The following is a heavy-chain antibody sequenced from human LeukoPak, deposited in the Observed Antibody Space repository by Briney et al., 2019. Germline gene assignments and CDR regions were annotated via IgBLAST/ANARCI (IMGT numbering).Heavy chain of an antibody. J-gene: IGHJ3*02. Sequence: SETLSLTCTVSGGSISNYYWSWIRQPPGKGLEWIGHIFYSGSTNYNPSLKSRVTISVDTSKNQFSLRLSSVTAADTAVYHCARSFDTNAFDIWGQGTMVTVSS. CDR1: GGSISNYY. CDR3: ARSFDTNAFDI. V-gene: IGHV4-59*12. CDR2: IFYSGST.